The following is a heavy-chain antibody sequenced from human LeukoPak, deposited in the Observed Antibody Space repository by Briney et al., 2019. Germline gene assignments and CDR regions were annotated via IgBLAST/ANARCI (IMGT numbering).Heavy chain of an antibody. CDR3: AKDPRYSSSWYYYFDY. V-gene: IGHV3-23*01. D-gene: IGHD6-13*01. CDR2: ISASGGTS. Sequence: PGGSLRLSCAASGFTFSSNAMSWVRQAPGKGLEWVSGISASGGTSSYADSVKGRFTISRDNSKNTLYLQMNSLRAEDTAVYYCAKDPRYSSSWYYYFDYWGQGTLVTVSS. CDR1: GFTFSSNA. J-gene: IGHJ4*02.